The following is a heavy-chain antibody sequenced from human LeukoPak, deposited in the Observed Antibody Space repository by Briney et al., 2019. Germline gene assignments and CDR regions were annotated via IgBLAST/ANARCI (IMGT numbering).Heavy chain of an antibody. CDR3: ARDSVAGTRGAFDI. J-gene: IGHJ3*02. Sequence: PSGTLSLTCAVSVCSISSSNWWSWVRHPPGKGLDGIGEIYHSGSTNYNPSLKSRVTISVDKSKNHFSLKLSSVTAADTAVYYCARDSVAGTRGAFDIWGQGTMVTVSS. V-gene: IGHV4-4*02. D-gene: IGHD6-19*01. CDR2: IYHSGST. CDR1: VCSISSSNW.